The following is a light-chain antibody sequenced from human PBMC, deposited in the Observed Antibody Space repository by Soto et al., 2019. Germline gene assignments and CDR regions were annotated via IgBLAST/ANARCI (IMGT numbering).Light chain of an antibody. CDR3: SSYAGSSWV. Sequence: QSALTQPASVSGPPGQSITISCTGTSSDVGAYNYVSWYQQHPGKAPKLMIYEVSNRPSGVSNRFSGSKSGNTASLTISGLQAEDEADYYCSSYAGSSWVFGGGTKLTVL. V-gene: IGLV2-14*01. CDR2: EVS. CDR1: SSDVGAYNY. J-gene: IGLJ3*02.